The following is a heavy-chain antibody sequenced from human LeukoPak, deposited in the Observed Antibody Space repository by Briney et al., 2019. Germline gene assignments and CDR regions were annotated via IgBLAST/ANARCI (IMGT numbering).Heavy chain of an antibody. D-gene: IGHD6-19*01. Sequence: GGSLRLSCAASGFTFSSYAMSWVRQAPGKGLEWVSAISGSGGSTYYADSVKGRFAISRDNSKNTLYLQMNSLRAEDTAVYYCASLRRGWYNWFDPWGQGTLVTVSS. CDR2: ISGSGGST. CDR1: GFTFSSYA. J-gene: IGHJ5*02. CDR3: ASLRRGWYNWFDP. V-gene: IGHV3-23*01.